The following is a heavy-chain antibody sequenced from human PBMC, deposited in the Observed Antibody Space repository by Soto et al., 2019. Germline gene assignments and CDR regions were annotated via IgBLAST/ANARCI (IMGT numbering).Heavy chain of an antibody. V-gene: IGHV4-59*01. J-gene: IGHJ6*03. CDR2: IYYTGST. Sequence: PSETLSLTCTVSGDSISTYYWSWVRQPPGKGPEWIGYIYYTGSTNYNSSLKSRVTISVDTSKNQFSLKLSSVTAADTAVYYCARGRYDVLTGYYPWSYHYYMDVWGKGTTVTVSS. CDR1: GDSISTYY. CDR3: ARGRYDVLTGYYPWSYHYYMDV. D-gene: IGHD3-9*01.